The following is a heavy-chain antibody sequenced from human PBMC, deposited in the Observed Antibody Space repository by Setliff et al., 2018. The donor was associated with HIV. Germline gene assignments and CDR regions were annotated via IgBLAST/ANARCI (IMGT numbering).Heavy chain of an antibody. Sequence: GGSLRLSCAASGFTFSNYAMHWVRQAPGKGLEWVSVISYDGSNKYYAESVKGRFTISRDNSKNKLYLHMSSLRAEDTALYYCARESYFYGSGSYPTYFQHCGQGTLVTVSS. D-gene: IGHD3-10*01. J-gene: IGHJ1*01. CDR1: GFTFSNYA. V-gene: IGHV3-30*04. CDR3: ARESYFYGSGSYPTYFQH. CDR2: ISYDGSNK.